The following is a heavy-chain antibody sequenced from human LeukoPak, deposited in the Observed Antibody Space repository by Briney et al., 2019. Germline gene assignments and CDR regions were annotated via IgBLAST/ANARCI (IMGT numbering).Heavy chain of an antibody. Sequence: GGSLRLSCAASGFTFDDYGMSWVRQAPGKGLEWVSGINWNGGSTGYADSVKGRFTISRDNAKNSLYLQMNSLRAEDMALYYCAKAPGYAYDSSGTYFDYWGQGTLVTVSS. D-gene: IGHD3-22*01. CDR2: INWNGGST. V-gene: IGHV3-20*04. J-gene: IGHJ4*02. CDR3: AKAPGYAYDSSGTYFDY. CDR1: GFTFDDYG.